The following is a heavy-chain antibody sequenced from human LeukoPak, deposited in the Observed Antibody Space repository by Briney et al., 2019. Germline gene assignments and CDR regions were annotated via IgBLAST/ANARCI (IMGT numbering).Heavy chain of an antibody. V-gene: IGHV3-74*01. D-gene: IGHD4-23*01. Sequence: GGSLRLSCAVSGFTFSSYWMHWVRQAPGKGLVWVSRIDRDGGRINYADSVKGRFTISRDNGKNTLFLQMNSLRAEDAAVYYCVRGNDYGGPHYWGQGTLVTVSS. CDR2: IDRDGGRI. CDR3: VRGNDYGGPHY. J-gene: IGHJ4*02. CDR1: GFTFSSYW.